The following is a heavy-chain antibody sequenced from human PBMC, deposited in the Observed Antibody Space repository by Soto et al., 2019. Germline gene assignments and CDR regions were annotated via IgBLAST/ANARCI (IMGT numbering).Heavy chain of an antibody. Sequence: QISLKESGPTLVKPTQPLTLTCTFSGFSLSTNAVGVSWIRQPPGKALEWLALIYWNDDKRYSPSLKSRLTTSKDTTKNQVVLIMTSVDPMDTTTYYSAHMSVGAASYFHYYGMDVWSQWTTVTVSS. J-gene: IGHJ6*02. CDR2: IYWNDDK. CDR3: AHMSVGAASYFHYYGMDV. V-gene: IGHV2-5*01. D-gene: IGHD1-26*01. CDR1: GFSLSTNAVG.